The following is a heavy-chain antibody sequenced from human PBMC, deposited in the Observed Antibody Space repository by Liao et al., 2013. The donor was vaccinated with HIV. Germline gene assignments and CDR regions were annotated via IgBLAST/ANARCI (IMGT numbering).Heavy chain of an antibody. CDR3: ARDFLRGFDI. V-gene: IGHV4-4*07. D-gene: IGHD3-16*01. CDR2: ISTSGST. Sequence: QVQLQESGPGLVKPSETLSLTCTVSGGSISSYYWSWIRQPAGKGLEWIGRISTSGSTKYNPSLKSRVTISLDTSKNQFSLKLSSVTAADTAVYYCARDFLRGFDIWGQGTMVTVSS. CDR1: GGSISSYY. J-gene: IGHJ3*02.